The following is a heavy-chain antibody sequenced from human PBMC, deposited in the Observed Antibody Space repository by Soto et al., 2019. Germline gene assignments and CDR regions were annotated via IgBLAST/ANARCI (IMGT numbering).Heavy chain of an antibody. CDR1: GGSISDNNW. Sequence: QVQLQESGPGLVKPSGTLSLTCAVSGGSISDNNWWSWVRQPPGKGLEWIGEIYHRGTTNYRPSLRSRVTTSMDKSKNQIALTLDSVTAADSAAYYCARHIGVTGTRGFDYWGQGILVTVSP. V-gene: IGHV4-4*02. J-gene: IGHJ4*02. CDR3: ARHIGVTGTRGFDY. D-gene: IGHD6-19*01. CDR2: IYHRGTT.